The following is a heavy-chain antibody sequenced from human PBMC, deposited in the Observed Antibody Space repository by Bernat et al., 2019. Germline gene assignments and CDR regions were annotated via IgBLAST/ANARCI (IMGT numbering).Heavy chain of an antibody. CDR2: ISAYNGNT. CDR1: GYTFTSYG. J-gene: IGHJ4*02. Sequence: QVQLVQSGAEVKKPGASVKVSCKASGYTFTSYGISWVRQAPGQGLEWMGWISAYNGNTNYAQKLQGRVTMTTDTSTSTAYMELRGLRSDDTAVYYCARDCSGGSCYPDQYYFDYWGQGTLVTVSS. CDR3: ARDCSGGSCYPDQYYFDY. V-gene: IGHV1-18*01. D-gene: IGHD2-15*01.